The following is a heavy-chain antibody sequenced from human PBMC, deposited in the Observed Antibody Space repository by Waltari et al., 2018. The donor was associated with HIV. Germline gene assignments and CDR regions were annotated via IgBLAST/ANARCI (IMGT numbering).Heavy chain of an antibody. CDR1: GFTFSSYA. CDR2: ISGSGGST. CDR3: AKSGSMVVTPGDAFDI. V-gene: IGHV3-23*01. D-gene: IGHD2-21*02. J-gene: IGHJ3*02. Sequence: EVQLLESGGGLVQPGGSLRLSCAASGFTFSSYAMSWVRQAPGKGLEWFSAISGSGGSTYYADSVKGRFTISRDNSKNTLYLQMNSLRAEDTAVYYCAKSGSMVVTPGDAFDIWGQGTMVTVSS.